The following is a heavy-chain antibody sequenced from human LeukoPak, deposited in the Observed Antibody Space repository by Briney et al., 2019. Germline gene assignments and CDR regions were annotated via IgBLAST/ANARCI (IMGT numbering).Heavy chain of an antibody. CDR3: ARTPPGGYFDWLLSAFDI. V-gene: IGHV3-21*01. J-gene: IGHJ3*02. CDR1: GFTFSSYS. D-gene: IGHD3-9*01. Sequence: GGSLRLSCAASGFTFSSYSMNWVRQAPGKGLEWVSSISSSSSYIYYADSVKGRFTISRDNAKNSLYLQMNRLRAEDTAVYYCARTPPGGYFDWLLSAFDIWGQGTMVTVSS. CDR2: ISSSSSYI.